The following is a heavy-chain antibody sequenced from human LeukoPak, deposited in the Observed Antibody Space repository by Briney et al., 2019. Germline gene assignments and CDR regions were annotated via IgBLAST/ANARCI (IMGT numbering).Heavy chain of an antibody. D-gene: IGHD2-2*01. J-gene: IGHJ4*02. CDR2: ISPRTHYI. Sequence: GGSLRLSCAASGFSFSDYTINWGRQAPGKGLEWVSSISPRTHYIYYADSVKGRFTISRDNAKNSLYLQMHSLRGEDTAVYYCARGRGCSSMSCYPDYWGQGTLVTVSS. CDR1: GFSFSDYT. CDR3: ARGRGCSSMSCYPDY. V-gene: IGHV3-21*01.